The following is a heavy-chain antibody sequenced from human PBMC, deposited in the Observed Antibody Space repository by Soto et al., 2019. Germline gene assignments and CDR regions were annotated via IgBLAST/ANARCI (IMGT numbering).Heavy chain of an antibody. CDR1: GFSVTSNY. D-gene: IGHD3-9*01. CDR3: ARVTTFYDILTSSYALNYFDY. V-gene: IGHV3-53*01. CDR2: IYAGGNT. Sequence: GGSLRLSCAASGFSVTSNYMTWVRQAPGKGLECFSVIYAGGNTYYPDSVKGRFTISSDNSKNTLFLQMNNLRAEDTAVYYCARVTTFYDILTSSYALNYFDYWGQGTRVTVSS. J-gene: IGHJ4*02.